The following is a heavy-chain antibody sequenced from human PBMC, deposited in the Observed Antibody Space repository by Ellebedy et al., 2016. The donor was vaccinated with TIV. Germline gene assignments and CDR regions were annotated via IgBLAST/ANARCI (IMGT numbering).Heavy chain of an antibody. CDR1: GFTFSSYA. CDR3: AKAREFFYYYGMDV. Sequence: PGGSLRLSCAASGFTFSSYAMSWVRQARGKGLEWVSAISGSGGSTYYADSVKGRFTISRDNSKNTLYLQMNSLRAEDTAVYYCAKAREFFYYYGMDVWGQGTTVTVSS. V-gene: IGHV3-23*01. J-gene: IGHJ6*02. CDR2: ISGSGGST.